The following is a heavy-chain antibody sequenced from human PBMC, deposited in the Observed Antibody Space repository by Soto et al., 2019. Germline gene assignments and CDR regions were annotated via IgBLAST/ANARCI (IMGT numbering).Heavy chain of an antibody. CDR1: GYTFTSYA. J-gene: IGHJ6*02. CDR2: INAGNGNT. CDR3: ARDSSSWPYYYYGMDG. Sequence: ASVKVSCKASGYTFTSYAMHWVRQAPGQRLEWMGWINAGNGNTKYSQKFQGRVTITRDTSASTAYMELSSLRSEDTAVYYCARDSSSWPYYYYGMDGWGQGTTVTFSS. V-gene: IGHV1-3*01. D-gene: IGHD6-13*01.